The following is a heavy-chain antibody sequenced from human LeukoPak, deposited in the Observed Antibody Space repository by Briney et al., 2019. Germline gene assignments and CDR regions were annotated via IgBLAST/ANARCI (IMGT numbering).Heavy chain of an antibody. CDR1: GFTVTTKT. CDR2: FYSPGST. Sequence: GGSLRLSCAASGFTVTTKTLAWVRQAPGRGLEWVSVFYSPGSTYYADSVHGRFTISRDTSLNTLFLQMNSLRVEDTAVYYCASARESCIGSTCYEYFHHWGQGTPLRVSS. D-gene: IGHD3-22*01. V-gene: IGHV3-53*01. CDR3: ASARESCIGSTCYEYFHH. J-gene: IGHJ1*01.